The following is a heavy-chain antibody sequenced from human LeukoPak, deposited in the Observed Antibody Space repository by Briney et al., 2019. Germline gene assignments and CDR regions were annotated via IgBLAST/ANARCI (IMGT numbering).Heavy chain of an antibody. CDR1: GGSINSYY. CDR2: IYFSGST. J-gene: IGHJ4*02. V-gene: IGHV4-59*08. D-gene: IGHD6-13*01. CDR3: ARHPGSNWYADR. Sequence: PSETLSLTCTVSGGSINSYYWSWIRQPPGKGPEWIGYIYFSGSTKYNPSLKSRVTISVDTSKNQFSLKLNSVTAADTAVYYCARHPGSNWYADRWGQGTLVTVSS.